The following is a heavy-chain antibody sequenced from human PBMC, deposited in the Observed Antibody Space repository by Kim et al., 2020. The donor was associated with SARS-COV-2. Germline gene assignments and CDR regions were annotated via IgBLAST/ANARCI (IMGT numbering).Heavy chain of an antibody. CDR3: AKITSGTSGWFEYFQH. J-gene: IGHJ1*01. CDR2: IKSSGGST. V-gene: IGHV3-23*01. Sequence: GGSLRLSCVASEFNFAMSWVRQAPGKGLEWVSGIKSSGGSTVYADSVKGRFTISRDNFKNTLYLQMDSLRAEDTAIYYCAKITSGTSGWFEYFQHWGQGTLLTVSS. D-gene: IGHD6-19*01. CDR1: EFNFA.